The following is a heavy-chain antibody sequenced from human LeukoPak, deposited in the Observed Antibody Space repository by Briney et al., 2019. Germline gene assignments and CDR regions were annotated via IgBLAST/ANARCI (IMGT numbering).Heavy chain of an antibody. D-gene: IGHD3-22*01. CDR3: ARAAGDSSGRILASSGYYFDY. J-gene: IGHJ4*02. CDR1: GGSISSGGYY. Sequence: PSETLSLTCTVSGGSISSGGYYWSWIRQHPGKGLEWIGYIYYSGSTYYNPSLKSRVTISVDTSKNQFSLKLSSVTAADTAVYYCARAAGDSSGRILASSGYYFDYWGQGTLVTVSS. CDR2: IYYSGST. V-gene: IGHV4-31*03.